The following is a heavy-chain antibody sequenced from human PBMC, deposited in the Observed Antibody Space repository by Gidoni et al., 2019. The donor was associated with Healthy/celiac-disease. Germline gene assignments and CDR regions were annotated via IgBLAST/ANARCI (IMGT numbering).Heavy chain of an antibody. V-gene: IGHV4-30-2*01. D-gene: IGHD3-10*01. CDR3: ARKAMVRGVMSFDY. J-gene: IGHJ4*02. CDR2: IYHSGST. CDR1: GGSISSGGYS. Sequence: QLQLQESGSGLVKPSQTLSLTCAVSGGSISSGGYSWSWIRKPPGKGLEWIGYIYHSGSTYYNPSLKSRVTISVDRSKNQFSLKLSSVTAADTAVYYCARKAMVRGVMSFDYWGQGTLVTVSS.